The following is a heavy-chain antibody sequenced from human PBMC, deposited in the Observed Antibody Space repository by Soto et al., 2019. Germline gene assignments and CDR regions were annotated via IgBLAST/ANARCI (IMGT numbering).Heavy chain of an antibody. J-gene: IGHJ6*02. CDR3: AKGCSSTSCPGAYYYYGMDV. D-gene: IGHD2-2*01. V-gene: IGHV3-9*01. Sequence: LRLSCAASGFTFDDYAMHWVRQAPGKGLEWVSGISWSSGSIGYADSVKGRFTISRDNAKNSLYLQMNSLRAEDTALYYCAKGCSSTSCPGAYYYYGMDVWGQGTTVTVSS. CDR1: GFTFDDYA. CDR2: ISWSSGSI.